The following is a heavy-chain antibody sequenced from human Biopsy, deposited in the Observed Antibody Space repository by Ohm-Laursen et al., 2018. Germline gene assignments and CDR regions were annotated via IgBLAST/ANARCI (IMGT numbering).Heavy chain of an antibody. CDR2: MNRDSDSA. V-gene: IGHV3-9*01. J-gene: IGHJ4*02. Sequence: SQTLSCTSTRSSFSNSHMHWIRHTPGKGLGLESRMNRDSDSAAYEDSVRGRFTISRDNARKTLFLQKNSLRPEDTALYYCVKDGGGSRATLHFWGQGIRVAVSS. D-gene: IGHD3-16*01. CDR3: VKDGGGSRATLHF. CDR1: RSSFSNSH.